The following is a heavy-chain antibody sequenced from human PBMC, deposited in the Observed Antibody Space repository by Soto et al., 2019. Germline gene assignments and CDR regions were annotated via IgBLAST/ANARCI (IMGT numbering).Heavy chain of an antibody. V-gene: IGHV3-23*01. Sequence: PGESLKISCAASGFTFRSYPMTWARQAPGKGLEWVSVIGTSDGDTQYADSVKGRFTISRDNSKNTLFLQMNSLRAEDTAIYYCAKYSAAGSRYFDYWGQGTLVTVSS. CDR1: GFTFRSYP. J-gene: IGHJ4*02. D-gene: IGHD6-13*01. CDR3: AKYSAAGSRYFDY. CDR2: IGTSDGDT.